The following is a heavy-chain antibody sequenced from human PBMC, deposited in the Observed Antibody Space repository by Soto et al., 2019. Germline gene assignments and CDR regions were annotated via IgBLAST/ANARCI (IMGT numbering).Heavy chain of an antibody. D-gene: IGHD6-19*01. CDR2: ISGSGGST. CDR1: GFTFSSYA. CDR3: AKDKTIAVAGTVIWAY. Sequence: EVQLLESGGGLVQPGGSLRLSCAASGFTFSSYAMSWVRQAPGKGLEWVSAISGSGGSTYYADSVKGRFTISRDNSKNTLYLQMNSMRDEDSAVYYCAKDKTIAVAGTVIWAYWGQATLVTVSS. V-gene: IGHV3-23*01. J-gene: IGHJ4*02.